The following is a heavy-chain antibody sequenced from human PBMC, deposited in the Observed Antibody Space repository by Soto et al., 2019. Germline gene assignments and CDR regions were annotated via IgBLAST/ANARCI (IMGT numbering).Heavy chain of an antibody. D-gene: IGHD2-8*01. CDR2: IYPVDSDT. V-gene: IGHV5-51*01. Sequence: VQLVQSGAEVKKSGESLRISCKASGYSFLDFRIGWVRQRPGKGLEWMGIIYPVDSDTRYSPSFQGQVTISVDTSISTAYLQWSSLKASDTAMYYCAKHRRYYSTDGLYYPEDWGQGTLVTVSS. CDR3: AKHRRYYSTDGLYYPED. J-gene: IGHJ4*02. CDR1: GYSFLDFR.